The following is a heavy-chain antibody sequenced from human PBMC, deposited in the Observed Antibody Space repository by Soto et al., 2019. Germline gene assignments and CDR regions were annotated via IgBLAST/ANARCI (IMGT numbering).Heavy chain of an antibody. V-gene: IGHV1-46*01. CDR1: GYIFTSYY. J-gene: IGHJ6*02. Sequence: ASVKVSCKASGYIFTSYYIHWVRQAPGQGLEWMGWINPFDGSRMFAQSFQGRVTMTRDTSTSTVYMEVSSLRVEDTAVYYCARSTTWAPNYYYYALDVWGQGTTVTVSS. CDR3: ARSTTWAPNYYYYALDV. CDR2: INPFDGSR. D-gene: IGHD1-1*01.